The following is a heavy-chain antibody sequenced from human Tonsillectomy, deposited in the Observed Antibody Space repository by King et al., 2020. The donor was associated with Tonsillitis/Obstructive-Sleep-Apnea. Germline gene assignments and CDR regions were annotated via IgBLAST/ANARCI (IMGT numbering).Heavy chain of an antibody. CDR3: AGGRVRGVSIRYYYGMDV. CDR1: GGTFSSYA. Sequence: QLVQSGAEVKKPGSSVKVSCKASGGTFSSYAISRVRQAPGQGLEWMGGIIPIIGIANYAQKFQGRVTITADKSTSTAYMELSSLRSEETAVYYCAGGRVRGVSIRYYYGMDVCGQGTTVTVSS. D-gene: IGHD3-10*01. CDR2: IIPIIGIA. J-gene: IGHJ6*02. V-gene: IGHV1-69*10.